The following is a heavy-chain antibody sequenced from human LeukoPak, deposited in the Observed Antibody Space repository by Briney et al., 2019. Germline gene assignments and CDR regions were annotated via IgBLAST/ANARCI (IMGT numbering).Heavy chain of an antibody. V-gene: IGHV3-74*01. J-gene: IGHJ4*02. CDR2: INSDGSST. CDR3: ARGGWFIVDY. D-gene: IGHD3-10*01. Sequence: PGGSLRLSCEASGFTFSNAWMNWVRQAPGKGLVWVSRINSDGSSTSYADSVKGRFTISRDNAKNTLYLQMNSLRAEDTAVYYCARGGWFIVDYWGQGTLVTVSS. CDR1: GFTFSNAW.